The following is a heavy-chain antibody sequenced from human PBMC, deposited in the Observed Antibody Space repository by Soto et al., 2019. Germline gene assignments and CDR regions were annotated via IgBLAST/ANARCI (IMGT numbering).Heavy chain of an antibody. Sequence: ASVKVSCKASGYTFTNHAIYWVRQAPGQRLEWMGWINADNGNTKYAQKLQGRVTITTDTSASTVYMELSSLRSDDTAVYYCAIDMFDVSRFLVWLLYANGFDPWGQGTLVTVSS. J-gene: IGHJ5*02. CDR2: INADNGNT. D-gene: IGHD3-3*01. V-gene: IGHV1-3*01. CDR1: GYTFTNHA. CDR3: AIDMFDVSRFLVWLLYANGFDP.